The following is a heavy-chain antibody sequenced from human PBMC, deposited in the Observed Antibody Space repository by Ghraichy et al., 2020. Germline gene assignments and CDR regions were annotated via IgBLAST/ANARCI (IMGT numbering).Heavy chain of an antibody. CDR1: GGSISSSSYY. CDR2: IYYSGST. Sequence: SETLSLTCTVSGGSISSSSYYWGWIRQPPGKGLEWIGSIYYSGSTYDNPSLKSRVTISVDTSKNQFSLKLSSVTAADTAVYYCARNYYYAMDVWGQGTTVTVSS. J-gene: IGHJ6*02. V-gene: IGHV4-39*01. CDR3: ARNYYYAMDV.